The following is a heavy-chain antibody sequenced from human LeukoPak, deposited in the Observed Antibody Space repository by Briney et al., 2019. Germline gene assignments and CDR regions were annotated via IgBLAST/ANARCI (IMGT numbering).Heavy chain of an antibody. CDR1: GGSVSSGTYY. D-gene: IGHD3-10*01. V-gene: IGHV4-39*07. CDR3: ARSKASGAFNWFDP. CDR2: INHSGST. Sequence: SETLSLTCTVSGGSVSSGTYYWSWIRQPPGKGLEWIGEINHSGSTNYNPSLKSRVTISVDTSKNQFSLKLSSVTAADTAVYYCARSKASGAFNWFDPWGQGTLVTVSS. J-gene: IGHJ5*02.